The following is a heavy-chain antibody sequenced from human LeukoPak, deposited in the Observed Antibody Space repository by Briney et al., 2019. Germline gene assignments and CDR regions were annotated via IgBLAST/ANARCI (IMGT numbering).Heavy chain of an antibody. CDR2: LYASGFT. CDR3: ARFASSVCSHPVDY. D-gene: IGHD3-22*01. Sequence: PGGSLRLSCAASGYSVTTNYMTWVRQAPGKGLEWVSLLYASGFTQYADSVKGRFTISRDSSKNTLYLQMDNLRMEDTAVYYCARFASSVCSHPVDYWGQGTLVTVSS. CDR1: GYSVTTNY. J-gene: IGHJ4*02. V-gene: IGHV3-66*01.